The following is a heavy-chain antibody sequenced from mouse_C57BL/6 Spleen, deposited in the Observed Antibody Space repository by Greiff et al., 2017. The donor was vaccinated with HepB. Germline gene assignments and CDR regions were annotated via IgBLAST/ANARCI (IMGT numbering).Heavy chain of an antibody. D-gene: IGHD1-1*02. CDR3: ARYYLGYFDY. J-gene: IGHJ2*01. CDR1: GYAFSSSW. V-gene: IGHV1-82*01. CDR2: IYPGDGDT. Sequence: QVQLQQSGPELVKPGASVKISCKASGYAFSSSWMNWVKQRPGKGLEWIGRIYPGDGDTNYNGKFKGKATLTADKSSSTAYMQLSSLTSEDSAVYFCARYYLGYFDYWGQGTTLTVSS.